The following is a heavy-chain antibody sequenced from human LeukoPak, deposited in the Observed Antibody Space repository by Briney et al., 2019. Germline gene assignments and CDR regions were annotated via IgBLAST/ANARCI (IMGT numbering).Heavy chain of an antibody. D-gene: IGHD6-13*01. V-gene: IGHV1-69*13. CDR2: IIPIFGTA. CDR3: ARVAAAGTGIFVNFYYSMDI. Sequence: SVKVSCKASGGTFSSYAISWVRQAPGQGLEWMGGIIPIFGTANYAQKFQGRVTITADESTSTAYMELSSLRSEDTAVYYCARVAAAGTGIFVNFYYSMDIWGKGTTVTISS. CDR1: GGTFSSYA. J-gene: IGHJ6*03.